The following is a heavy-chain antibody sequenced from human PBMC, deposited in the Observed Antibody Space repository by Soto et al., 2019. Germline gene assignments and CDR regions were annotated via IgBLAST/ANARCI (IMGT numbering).Heavy chain of an antibody. CDR2: INTRSSRI. V-gene: IGHV3-48*03. J-gene: IGHJ6*02. CDR3: ARDNGARDV. D-gene: IGHD3-10*01. CDR1: GFTFSSYD. Sequence: PGGSLRLSCATSGFTFSSYDMNWVRQAPGKGLEWISRINTRSSRIYYADSVRGRFTISRDNAKNSLYLQINSLTAADTAVYYWARDNGARDVCGQGTTVTVSS.